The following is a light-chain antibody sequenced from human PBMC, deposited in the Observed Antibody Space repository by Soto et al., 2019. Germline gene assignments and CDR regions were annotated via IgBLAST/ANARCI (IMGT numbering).Light chain of an antibody. J-gene: IGKJ4*01. CDR2: AAS. CDR3: QQSYTTPPT. CDR1: QTISNY. Sequence: DIQVTQSPSSLSAPVGDRVTITCRSSQTISNYLNWYQQKPGKAPKLLIYAASSLQSGVPSRFSGGGSGTDFTLTITSLQPEDFATYYCQQSYTTPPTFGGGTKVEIK. V-gene: IGKV1-39*01.